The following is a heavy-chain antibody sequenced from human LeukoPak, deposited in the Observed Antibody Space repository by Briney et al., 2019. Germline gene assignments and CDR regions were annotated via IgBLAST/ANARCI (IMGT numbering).Heavy chain of an antibody. J-gene: IGHJ4*02. CDR3: ARVVDTAMVVYFDY. CDR1: GYTFISYC. CDR2: IIPIFGTA. V-gene: IGHV1-69*13. Sequence: ASVKVSCKASGYTFISYCISWVRQAPGQGLKWMGGIIPIFGTANYAQKFQGRVTITADESTSTAYMELSSLRSEDTAVYYCARVVDTAMVVYFDYWGQGTLVTVSS. D-gene: IGHD5-18*01.